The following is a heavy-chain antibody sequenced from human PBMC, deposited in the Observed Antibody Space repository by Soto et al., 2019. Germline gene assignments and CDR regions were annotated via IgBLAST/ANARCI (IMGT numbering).Heavy chain of an antibody. CDR3: AKRGSGSQFDY. J-gene: IGHJ4*02. V-gene: IGHV3-23*01. Sequence: GGSLRLSCAASGFTFSSYAISWVRQARGKGLEWVSGISGSGTNTYYADSVKGRFTVSRDNSKNTLYLQMNSLRAEDTAVYYCAKRGSGSQFDYWGQGTLVTVSS. CDR1: GFTFSSYA. D-gene: IGHD1-26*01. CDR2: ISGSGTNT.